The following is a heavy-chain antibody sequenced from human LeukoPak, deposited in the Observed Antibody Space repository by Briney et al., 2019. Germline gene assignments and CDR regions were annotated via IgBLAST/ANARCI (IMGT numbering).Heavy chain of an antibody. Sequence: GGSLRLSCAASGAAFTKYGMKWVRQAAGAGLEYISGISRSGDITHYADSVKGRFTISRDNVQNTLYFQMNSLRADDTALYYCATEGFYYWGPGTQVTVSS. CDR2: ISRSGDIT. CDR3: ATEGFYY. V-gene: IGHV3-23*01. CDR1: GAAFTKYG. J-gene: IGHJ4*02.